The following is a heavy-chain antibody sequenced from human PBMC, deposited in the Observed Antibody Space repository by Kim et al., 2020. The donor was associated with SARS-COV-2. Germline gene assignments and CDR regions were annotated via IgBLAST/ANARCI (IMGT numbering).Heavy chain of an antibody. CDR1: GFTFNTYA. D-gene: IGHD3-10*01. CDR3: ARDRANYYYADY. V-gene: IGHV3-30*04. Sequence: GGSLRLSCAASGFTFNTYAMHWVRQAPGKGLEWVAVISYDGVNKYYADSVRGRFTISRDNSKNTLYLQMNSLRGDDTAVFYCARDRANYYYADYWGQGILVTVSS. CDR2: ISYDGVNK. J-gene: IGHJ4*02.